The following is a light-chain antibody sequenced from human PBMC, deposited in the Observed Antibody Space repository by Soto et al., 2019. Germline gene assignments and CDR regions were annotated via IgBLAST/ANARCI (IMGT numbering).Light chain of an antibody. CDR2: GAS. J-gene: IGKJ1*01. Sequence: ELVLTQSPGTLSLSPWERATLSCRTSQSVSNNYLAWYQQKPGQAPRLLIYGASSRATGIPDRFSGSGSGTDFTLSISRLEPEDFAVYYCQQYSSLWTFGQGTKVDIK. CDR1: QSVSNNY. V-gene: IGKV3-20*01. CDR3: QQYSSLWT.